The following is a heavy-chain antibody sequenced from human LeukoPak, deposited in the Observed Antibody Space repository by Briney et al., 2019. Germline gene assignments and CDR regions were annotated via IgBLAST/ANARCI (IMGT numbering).Heavy chain of an antibody. Sequence: ASVKVSCKASGYTFTSYGISWVRQAPGQGLEWMGIINPSGGSTSYAQKFQGRVTMTRDTSTSTVYMELSSLRSEDTAVYYCASGVGATGYWGQGTLVTVSS. D-gene: IGHD1-26*01. CDR3: ASGVGATGY. V-gene: IGHV1-46*03. CDR2: INPSGGST. CDR1: GYTFTSYG. J-gene: IGHJ4*02.